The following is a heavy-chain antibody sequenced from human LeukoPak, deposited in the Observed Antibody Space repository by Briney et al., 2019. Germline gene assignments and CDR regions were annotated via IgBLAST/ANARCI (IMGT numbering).Heavy chain of an antibody. CDR1: GGSFSGYH. Sequence: SETLSLTCAVYGGSFSGYHWSWIRQPPGKGLEWVGEINHRGSTNYNPSLKSRVTISVDTSKNQFSLKLSSVTAADTAVYYCARGNYDYFDYWGQGTLVTVSS. D-gene: IGHD1-7*01. J-gene: IGHJ4*02. CDR3: ARGNYDYFDY. V-gene: IGHV4-34*01. CDR2: INHRGST.